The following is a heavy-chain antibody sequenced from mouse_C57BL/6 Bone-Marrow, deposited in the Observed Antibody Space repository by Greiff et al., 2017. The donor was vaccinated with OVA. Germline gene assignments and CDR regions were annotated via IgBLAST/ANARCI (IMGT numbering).Heavy chain of an antibody. J-gene: IGHJ3*01. CDR2: IYPRSGNT. D-gene: IGHD4-1*01. CDR3: ASEYKSNWAWFAY. V-gene: IGHV1-81*01. CDR1: GYTFTSYG. Sequence: VKLMESGAELARPGASVKLSCKASGYTFTSYGISWVKQRTGQGLEWIGEIYPRSGNTYYNEKFKGKATLTADKSSSTAYMELRSLTSEDSAVYFCASEYKSNWAWFAYWGQGTLVTVSA.